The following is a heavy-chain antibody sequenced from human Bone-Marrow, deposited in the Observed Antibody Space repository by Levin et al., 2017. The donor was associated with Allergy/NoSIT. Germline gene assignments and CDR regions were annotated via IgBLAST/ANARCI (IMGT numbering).Heavy chain of an antibody. D-gene: IGHD5-18*01. V-gene: IGHV3-23*01. Sequence: GESLKISCAASGFTFSSYAMSWVRQAPGKGLEWVSAISGSGGSTYYADSVKGRFTISRDNSKNTLYLQMNSLRAEDTAVYYCAKVESFTATPLHGAFDIWGQGTMVTVSS. CDR3: AKVESFTATPLHGAFDI. CDR2: ISGSGGST. J-gene: IGHJ3*02. CDR1: GFTFSSYA.